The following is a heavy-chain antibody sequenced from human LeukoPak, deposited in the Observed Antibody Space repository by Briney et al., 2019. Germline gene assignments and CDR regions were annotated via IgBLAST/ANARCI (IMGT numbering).Heavy chain of an antibody. CDR2: IIPIFGTP. J-gene: IGHJ5*02. D-gene: IGHD3-16*02. Sequence: SVKVSCKASGGTFSSYAISWVRQAPGQRLEWMGGIIPIFGTPNYAQKFQGRVTITADASTSTAYMELSSLRSEDTAVYYCARSRSFRSWYEPWGQGTLVTV. V-gene: IGHV1-69*13. CDR1: GGTFSSYA. CDR3: ARSRSFRSWYEP.